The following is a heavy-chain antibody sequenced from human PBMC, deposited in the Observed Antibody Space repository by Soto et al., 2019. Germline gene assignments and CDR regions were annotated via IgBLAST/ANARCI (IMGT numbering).Heavy chain of an antibody. CDR2: IRSKANSYAT. J-gene: IGHJ4*02. V-gene: IGHV3-73*02. CDR1: GFTFSGSA. D-gene: IGHD4-4*01. Sequence: EVQLVESGGGLVQPGGSLKLSCAASGFTFSGSAMHWVRQASGKGLEWVGRIRSKANSYATAYAASVKGRFTISRDDSKNTAYLQMNSLNTEDTAVYYCTRTVTGPFDYWGQGTLVTVSS. CDR3: TRTVTGPFDY.